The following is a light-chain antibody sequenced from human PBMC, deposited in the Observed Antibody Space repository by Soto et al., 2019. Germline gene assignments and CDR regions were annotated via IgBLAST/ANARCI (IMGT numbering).Light chain of an antibody. J-gene: IGKJ1*01. CDR2: GAS. V-gene: IGKV3-20*01. CDR3: QQFHISRT. Sequence: PQSPPTLSVSPGDRATLSSRASQRVRGSYLAWYQGKPGQAPRRRFYGASSRATGIPDRFIGSGSGTDFTLTITGLEPEDFAVYYCQQFHISRTFGQGTKVDIK. CDR1: QRVRGSY.